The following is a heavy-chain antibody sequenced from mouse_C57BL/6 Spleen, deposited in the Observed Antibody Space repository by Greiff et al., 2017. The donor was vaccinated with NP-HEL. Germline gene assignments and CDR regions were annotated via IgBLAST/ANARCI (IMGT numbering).Heavy chain of an antibody. V-gene: IGHV2-5*01. J-gene: IGHJ3*01. CDR1: GFSLTSYG. CDR3: AKKEGDYDGYLAY. Sequence: QVQLQQSGPGLVQPSQSLSITCTVSGFSLTSYGVHWVRQSPGKGLEWLGVIWRGGSTDYNAAFMSRLSITKDNSKSQVFFKMNSLQADDTAIYYCAKKEGDYDGYLAYWGQGTLVTVSA. CDR2: IWRGGST. D-gene: IGHD2-3*01.